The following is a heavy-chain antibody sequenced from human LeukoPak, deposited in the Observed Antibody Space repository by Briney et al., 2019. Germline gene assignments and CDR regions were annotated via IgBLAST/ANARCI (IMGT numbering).Heavy chain of an antibody. V-gene: IGHV3-30*18. Sequence: GGSLRLSCAASGFTFSSYGMHWVRQAPGKGLEWVAVISYDGSNKYYADSVKGRFTISRDNSKNTLYLQMNSLRAEDTAVYYCAKDLTYYYGSGSLNWFDPWGQGTLVTVSS. D-gene: IGHD3-10*01. J-gene: IGHJ5*02. CDR3: AKDLTYYYGSGSLNWFDP. CDR2: ISYDGSNK. CDR1: GFTFSSYG.